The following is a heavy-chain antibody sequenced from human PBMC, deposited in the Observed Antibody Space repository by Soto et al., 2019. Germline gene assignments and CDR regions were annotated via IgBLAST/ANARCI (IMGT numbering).Heavy chain of an antibody. V-gene: IGHV3-30-3*01. CDR2: ISYDGSNK. CDR1: GFTFSSYA. CDR3: ARGDVVVTADFDY. D-gene: IGHD2-21*02. Sequence: PGGSLRLSCAASGFTFSSYAMHWVRQAPGKGLEWVAVISYDGSNKYYADSVKGRFTISRDNSKNTLYLQMNSLRAEDTAVYYCARGDVVVTADFDYWGQGTLVTVSS. J-gene: IGHJ4*02.